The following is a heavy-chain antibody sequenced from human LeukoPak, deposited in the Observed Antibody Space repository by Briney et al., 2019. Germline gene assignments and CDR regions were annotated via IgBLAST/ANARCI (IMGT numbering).Heavy chain of an antibody. CDR1: GGSISSYY. Sequence: SETLSLTCTVSGGSISSYYWSWIRQPPGKGLEWIGYIYYTGSTNYNPSLKSRVTTSLDTSKNQFSLKLTSVTAADTAVYYCAREVLSATNYGIDVWGQGTTVTVSS. CDR2: IYYTGST. CDR3: AREVLSATNYGIDV. V-gene: IGHV4-59*01. J-gene: IGHJ6*02.